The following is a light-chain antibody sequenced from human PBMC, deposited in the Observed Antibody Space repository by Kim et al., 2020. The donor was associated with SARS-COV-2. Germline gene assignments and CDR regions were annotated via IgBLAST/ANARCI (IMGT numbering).Light chain of an antibody. CDR2: DVS. CDR1: SSDVGNYDY. V-gene: IGLV2-14*04. CDR3: SSYTSSTTFV. Sequence: GQWITISCTGTSSDVGNYDYVSWYQQHPGKAPKLMIYDVSKRPSGVSNRFSGSKSGNTASLTISGLQAEDEAHYYCSSYTSSTTFVFGGGTQLTVL. J-gene: IGLJ3*02.